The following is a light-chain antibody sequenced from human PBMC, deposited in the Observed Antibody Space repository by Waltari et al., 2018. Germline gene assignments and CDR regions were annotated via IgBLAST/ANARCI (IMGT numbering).Light chain of an antibody. CDR1: SGSVSTTYY. V-gene: IGLV8-61*01. Sequence: QTVVTQEPSLSVSPGGTVTLTCGLSSGSVSTTYYPSWYQQTPGQAPRTLMYDTNTHSPGVPDRFSGSGSGTDFTLTISALQAEDVAVYCCQHYHHIPATFGGGTK. CDR2: DTN. CDR3: QHYHHIPAT. J-gene: IGLJ3*02.